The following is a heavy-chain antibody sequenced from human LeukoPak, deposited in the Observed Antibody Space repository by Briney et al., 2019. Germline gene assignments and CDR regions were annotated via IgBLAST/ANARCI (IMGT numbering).Heavy chain of an antibody. CDR2: ISAYNGNT. CDR3: ARGRTAYCGGDCYPTYYYYYGMDV. V-gene: IGHV1-18*01. J-gene: IGHJ6*02. CDR1: GYTFTSYG. Sequence: ASVKDSCKASGYTFTSYGISWVRQAPGQGLEWMGWISAYNGNTNYAQKLQGRVTMTTDTSTSTAYMELRSLRSDDTAVYYCARGRTAYCGGDCYPTYYYYYGMDVWGQGTTVTVSS. D-gene: IGHD2-21*02.